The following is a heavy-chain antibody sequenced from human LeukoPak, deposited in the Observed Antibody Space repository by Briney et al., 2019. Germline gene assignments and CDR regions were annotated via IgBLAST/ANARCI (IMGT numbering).Heavy chain of an antibody. CDR1: GGSISGYC. D-gene: IGHD6-19*01. J-gene: IGHJ4*02. V-gene: IGHV4-59*01. Sequence: SGSLSLTCTVSGGSISGYCWDWIRQPPGKGLEWIGYVSDSGDTNSHPSLKSRVTLSVDTSMNQCSLRLTSVTAADTAVYFCAREMTYTGGWGPFDYWGPGALLTVSS. CDR3: AREMTYTGGWGPFDY. CDR2: VSDSGDT.